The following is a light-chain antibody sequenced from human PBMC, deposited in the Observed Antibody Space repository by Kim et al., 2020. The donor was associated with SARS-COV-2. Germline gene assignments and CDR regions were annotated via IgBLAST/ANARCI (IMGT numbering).Light chain of an antibody. V-gene: IGLV3-19*01. CDR3: NSRDTIGHSVL. J-gene: IGLJ2*01. Sequence: LGQTVRIACQGDSLRSLNPSWYQQKPGQAPTFVVHGKNDRPSGIPDRFSGSSSGNTASLTITGAQAEDEAHYYCNSRDTIGHSVLFGGGTKLTVL. CDR1: SLRSLN. CDR2: GKN.